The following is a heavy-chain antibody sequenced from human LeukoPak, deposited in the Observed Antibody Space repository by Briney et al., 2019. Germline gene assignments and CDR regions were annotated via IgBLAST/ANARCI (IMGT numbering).Heavy chain of an antibody. D-gene: IGHD3-9*01. CDR2: ISSSSGYI. Sequence: PGGSLRLSCAASGFTFSSYSMNWVRQAPGKGLEWVSSISSSSGYIYYADSVKGRFTISRDNAKNSLYLQMNSLRAEDTAVYYCARVIIYDILTGYPDYWGQGTLVTVSS. CDR3: ARVIIYDILTGYPDY. J-gene: IGHJ4*02. V-gene: IGHV3-21*01. CDR1: GFTFSSYS.